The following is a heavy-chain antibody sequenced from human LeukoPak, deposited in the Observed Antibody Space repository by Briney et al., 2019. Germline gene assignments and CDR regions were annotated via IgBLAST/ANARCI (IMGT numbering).Heavy chain of an antibody. D-gene: IGHD6-13*01. CDR3: VCHRRLTAACTGNWFDP. Sequence: ASVKVSCKASRYTFTGYYMHWVRQAPGQGLEWMGWINPNSGCTNYAQKFQGRVTMTRDTSISTAYMELSRLRSDDTAVYYCVCHRRLTAACTGNWFDPWGQGTLVTVSS. V-gene: IGHV1-2*02. J-gene: IGHJ5*02. CDR1: RYTFTGYY. CDR2: INPNSGCT.